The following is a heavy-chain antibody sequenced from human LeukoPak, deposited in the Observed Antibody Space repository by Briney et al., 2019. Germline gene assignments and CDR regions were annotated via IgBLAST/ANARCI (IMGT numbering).Heavy chain of an antibody. Sequence: SETLSLTCTVSGGSITSSSHFWAWIRQPPGKGLEWIGSIHYTGSTFYSPSPQSRVTISVDTSKNQFSLKLSSVTATDTAVYYCAREEASAGDYWGQGTLVTVSS. V-gene: IGHV4-39*01. CDR2: IHYTGST. D-gene: IGHD6-13*01. CDR3: AREEASAGDY. CDR1: GGSITSSSHF. J-gene: IGHJ4*02.